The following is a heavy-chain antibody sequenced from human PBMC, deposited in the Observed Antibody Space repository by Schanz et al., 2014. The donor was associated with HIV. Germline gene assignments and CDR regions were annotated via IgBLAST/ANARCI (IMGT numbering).Heavy chain of an antibody. CDR3: ARGQDWPGPQLDH. Sequence: VQLLQSGAEVKKPGASVKVSCKTSGYTFASYGITWVRQAPGQGLDWVGWISPYNGDRKYDQKIQGRVTLTTDTSTNTAYMELRSLRSDDTAVYYCARGQDWPGPQLDHWGHGTLVIVSS. D-gene: IGHD3-9*01. CDR1: GYTFASYG. J-gene: IGHJ5*02. CDR2: ISPYNGDR. V-gene: IGHV1-18*01.